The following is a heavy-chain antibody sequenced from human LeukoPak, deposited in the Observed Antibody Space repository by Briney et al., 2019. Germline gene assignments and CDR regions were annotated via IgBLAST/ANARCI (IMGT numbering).Heavy chain of an antibody. CDR2: ISYDGSNK. J-gene: IGHJ3*02. D-gene: IGHD5-24*01. CDR1: GFTFSSYA. CDR3: ARDRMGVNGYYYHGFDI. Sequence: PGGSLRLSCAASGFTFSSYAMHWVRQAPGKGLEWVAVISYDGSNKYYADSVKGRFTISRDNDKNSLYLQMNSLRAEDTAVYYCARDRMGVNGYYYHGFDIWGQGTMVTVSS. V-gene: IGHV3-30-3*01.